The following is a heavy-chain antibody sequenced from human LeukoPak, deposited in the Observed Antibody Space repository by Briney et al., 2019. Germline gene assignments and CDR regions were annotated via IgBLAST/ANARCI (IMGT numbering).Heavy chain of an antibody. CDR1: GNHW. CDR3: VSFYETY. J-gene: IGHJ4*02. D-gene: IGHD2-2*01. V-gene: IGHV3-74*01. Sequence: GGSLRLSCAASGNHWMHWVRQAPGKGLVWVPHINSDGSWTSYADSVKGRFTISKDNAKNTVYLQMNNLRAEDTAVYHCVSFYETYWGRGTLVTVSS. CDR2: INSDGSWT.